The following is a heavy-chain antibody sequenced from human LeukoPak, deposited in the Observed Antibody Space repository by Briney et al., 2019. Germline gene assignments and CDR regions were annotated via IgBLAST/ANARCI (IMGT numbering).Heavy chain of an antibody. Sequence: SQTLSLTCAISGDSVSSNSAAWNWIRQSPSRGLEWLGRTYYRSKWYYDYAVSVKSRTSINPDTSKNQFSLQLNFVTPEDTAVYYCARWRGMLAGKRYNWFDPWGQGTLVTVSS. V-gene: IGHV6-1*01. CDR1: GDSVSSNSAA. J-gene: IGHJ5*02. CDR3: ARWRGMLAGKRYNWFDP. D-gene: IGHD6-19*01. CDR2: TYYRSKWYY.